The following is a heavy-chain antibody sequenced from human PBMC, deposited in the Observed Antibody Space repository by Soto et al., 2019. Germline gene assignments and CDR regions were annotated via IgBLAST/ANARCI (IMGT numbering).Heavy chain of an antibody. Sequence: GGSLRLSCAASGFIFSNYGMHWVRQVTGKGLEWVSTIGTAGDTYYPGSVKGRFTISRENAKNSLYLQMNSLRAEDTAVYYCARGRLISLYYFDYWGQGTLVTVSS. J-gene: IGHJ4*02. V-gene: IGHV3-13*01. CDR3: ARGRLISLYYFDY. CDR1: GFIFSNYG. D-gene: IGHD2-15*01. CDR2: IGTAGDT.